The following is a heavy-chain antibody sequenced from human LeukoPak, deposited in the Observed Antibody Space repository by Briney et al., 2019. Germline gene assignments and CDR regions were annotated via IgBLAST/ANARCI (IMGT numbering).Heavy chain of an antibody. CDR1: GGSFSGYY. CDR3: ASIFGPHAFDI. V-gene: IGHV4-34*01. CDR2: INHSGST. J-gene: IGHJ3*02. Sequence: SETLSPTCAVYGGSFSGYYWSWIRRPPGKGLEWIGEINHSGSTNYNPSLKSRVTISVDTPKNQFSLKLSSVTAADTAVYYCASIFGPHAFDIWGQGTMVTVSS. D-gene: IGHD3-3*02.